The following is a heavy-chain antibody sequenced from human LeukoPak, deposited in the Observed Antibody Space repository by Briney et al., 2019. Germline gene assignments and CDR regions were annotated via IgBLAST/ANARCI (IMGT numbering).Heavy chain of an antibody. D-gene: IGHD6-19*01. J-gene: IGHJ6*02. CDR2: ISYDGSNK. CDR1: GFTFSSYA. CDR3: ARDLHSSGWYRQVPGPASDYYYYGMDV. Sequence: PGRSLRLSCAASGFTFSSYAMHWVRQAPGKGLEWVAVISYDGSNKYYADSVKGRFTISRDNSKNTLYLQMNSLRAEDTAVYYCARDLHSSGWYRQVPGPASDYYYYGMDVWGQGTTVTVSS. V-gene: IGHV3-30-3*01.